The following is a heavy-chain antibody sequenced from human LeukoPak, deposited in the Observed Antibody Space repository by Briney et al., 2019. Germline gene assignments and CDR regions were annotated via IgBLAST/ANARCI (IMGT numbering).Heavy chain of an antibody. CDR1: GGSFSGYY. J-gene: IGHJ4*02. V-gene: IGHV4-34*01. CDR2: INHSGSN. CDR3: ARVRGYSYGYLDY. D-gene: IGHD5-18*01. Sequence: SETLSLTCAVYGGSFSGYYWSWIRQPPGKGLEWIGEINHSGSNNYNPSLKSRVTISVDTSKNQFSLKLSSVTAADTAVYYCARVRGYSYGYLDYWGQGTLVTVSS.